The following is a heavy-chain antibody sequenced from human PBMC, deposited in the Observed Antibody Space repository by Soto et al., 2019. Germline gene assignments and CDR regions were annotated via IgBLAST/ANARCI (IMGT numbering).Heavy chain of an antibody. CDR3: ARERYCSGGSCQGRIDY. Sequence: QVQLQESGPGLVKPSQTLSLTCTVSGGSISSGGYYWSWIRQHPGKGLEWIGYIYYSGSTYYNPSLKGRVTIAVDTSKNQFSLKLSSVTAADTAVYYCARERYCSGGSCQGRIDYWGQGTLVTVSS. D-gene: IGHD2-15*01. CDR1: GGSISSGGYY. V-gene: IGHV4-31*03. CDR2: IYYSGST. J-gene: IGHJ4*02.